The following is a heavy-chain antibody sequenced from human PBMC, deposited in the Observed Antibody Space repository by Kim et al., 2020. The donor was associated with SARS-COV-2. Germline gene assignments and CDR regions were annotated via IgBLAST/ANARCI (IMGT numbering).Heavy chain of an antibody. V-gene: IGHV3-23*01. J-gene: IGHJ4*02. Sequence: GGSLRLSCVASGFTFNTYAMNWVRQAPGKGLEWVSGISGGGGSTYYADSVKGRFTISRDSSKNTLYLQMNSLRAEDTAVYYCAKELWVTTQTAGGDFVDSWGEGTLVSVSP. CDR3: AKELWVTTQTAGGDFVDS. D-gene: IGHD4-17*01. CDR1: GFTFNTYA. CDR2: ISGGGGST.